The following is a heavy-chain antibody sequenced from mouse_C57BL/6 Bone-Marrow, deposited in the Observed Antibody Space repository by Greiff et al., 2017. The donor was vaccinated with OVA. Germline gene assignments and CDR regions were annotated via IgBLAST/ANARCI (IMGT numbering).Heavy chain of an antibody. CDR3: ARSDGYYQRENYYYAMDY. J-gene: IGHJ4*01. CDR1: GYTFTSYW. D-gene: IGHD2-3*01. Sequence: VKLMESGAELVKPGASVKLSCKASGYTFTSYWMHWVKQRPGRGLEWIGRIDPNSGGTKYNEKFKSKATLTVDKPSSTAYMQLSSLTSEDSAVYYCARSDGYYQRENYYYAMDYWGQGTSVTVSS. V-gene: IGHV1-72*01. CDR2: IDPNSGGT.